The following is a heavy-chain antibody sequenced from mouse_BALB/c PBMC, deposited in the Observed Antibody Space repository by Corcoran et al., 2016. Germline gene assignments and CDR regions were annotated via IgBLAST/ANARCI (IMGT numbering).Heavy chain of an antibody. D-gene: IGHD2-3*01. V-gene: IGHV3-6*02. CDR1: GYSITSGYY. Sequence: DVQLQESGPGLVKPSQSLSLTCSVTGYSITSGYYWNWIRQFPGNKLEWMGYISSDGSNNYNPSLKNRISITRDTSKNQFFLKLNSVTTEDTATYYGAREDGGFAYWGQGTLVTVSA. J-gene: IGHJ3*01. CDR2: ISSDGSN. CDR3: AREDGGFAY.